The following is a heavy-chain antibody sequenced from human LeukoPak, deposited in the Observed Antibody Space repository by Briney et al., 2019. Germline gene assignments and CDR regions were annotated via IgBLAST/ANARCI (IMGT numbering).Heavy chain of an antibody. CDR2: IYYSGST. D-gene: IGHD4-11*01. Sequence: SQTLSHTSTVSSGSITSGGYYWNWIRQHPGKGLEWIGYIYYSGSTFYNPSLKSRVTMSVDTSKNQFSLKLSSVTAADTAVYYCARAPKGMTTVRYYYYYYMDVWGKGTTVTVSS. J-gene: IGHJ6*03. V-gene: IGHV4-31*03. CDR3: ARAPKGMTTVRYYYYYYMDV. CDR1: SGSITSGGYY.